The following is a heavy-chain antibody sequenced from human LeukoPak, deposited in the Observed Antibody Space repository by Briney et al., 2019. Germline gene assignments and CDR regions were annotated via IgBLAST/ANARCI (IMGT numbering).Heavy chain of an antibody. CDR2: ISSDGSNK. Sequence: GGSLRLSCAASGFIFSSYGMHCVRQAPGKGLEWVAVISSDGSNKYYADSVKGRFIISRDNSKNTLYLQMNSLRAEDMGVYYCARSKWLPLIDYWGQGTLVTVSS. J-gene: IGHJ4*02. CDR3: ARSKWLPLIDY. CDR1: GFIFSSYG. V-gene: IGHV3-30*03. D-gene: IGHD6-19*01.